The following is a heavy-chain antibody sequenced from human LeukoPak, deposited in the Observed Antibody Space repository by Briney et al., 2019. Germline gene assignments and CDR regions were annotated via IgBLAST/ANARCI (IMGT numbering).Heavy chain of an antibody. Sequence: SETLSLTCTVSGGSISSYYWSWIRQPPGKGLEWIGYIYYSGSTNYNPSLKSRVTISVDTSKNQFSLKLSSVTAADTAVYYCARGMAARPYAFDIWGQGTMVTVSS. CDR2: IYYSGST. CDR3: ARGMAARPYAFDI. D-gene: IGHD6-6*01. CDR1: GGSISSYY. V-gene: IGHV4-59*01. J-gene: IGHJ3*02.